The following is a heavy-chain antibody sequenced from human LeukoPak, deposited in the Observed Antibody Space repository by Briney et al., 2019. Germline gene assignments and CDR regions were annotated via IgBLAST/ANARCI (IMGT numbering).Heavy chain of an antibody. CDR3: ARGSVGGGAYDY. D-gene: IGHD1-26*01. CDR1: GGSISSSSYY. Sequence: SETLSLTCTVSGGSISSSSYYWGWIRQPPGKGLEWIGSIYHSGSTYYNPSLKSRVTISVDTSKNQFSLKLSSVTAADTAVYYCARGSVGGGAYDYWGQGTLVTVSS. J-gene: IGHJ4*02. V-gene: IGHV4-39*07. CDR2: IYHSGST.